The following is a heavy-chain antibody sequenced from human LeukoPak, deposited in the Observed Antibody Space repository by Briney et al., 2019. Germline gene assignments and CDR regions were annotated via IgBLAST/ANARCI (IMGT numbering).Heavy chain of an antibody. Sequence: GGSLRLSCAASGFTFSSYAMSWVRQAPGKGLEWASAISGSGGSTYYADSVKGRFTISRDNSKNTLYLQMNSLRAEDTAVYYCAKEYYYDSSGYSYRDYWGQGTLVTVSS. CDR2: ISGSGGST. J-gene: IGHJ4*02. D-gene: IGHD3-22*01. V-gene: IGHV3-23*01. CDR3: AKEYYYDSSGYSYRDY. CDR1: GFTFSSYA.